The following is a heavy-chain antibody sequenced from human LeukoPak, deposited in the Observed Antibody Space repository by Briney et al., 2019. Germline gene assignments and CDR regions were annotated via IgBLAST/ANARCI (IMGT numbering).Heavy chain of an antibody. J-gene: IGHJ4*02. D-gene: IGHD4-23*01. CDR2: IIPIFGTA. V-gene: IGHV1-69*13. CDR3: ARETYGGNSGLDY. Sequence: SVKVSCKASGGTFSSYAISWVRQAPGQGLEWMGGIIPIFGTANYAQKFQGRVTITVDESTSTAYMELSSLRSEDTAVYYCARETYGGNSGLDYWGQGTLVTVSS. CDR1: GGTFSSYA.